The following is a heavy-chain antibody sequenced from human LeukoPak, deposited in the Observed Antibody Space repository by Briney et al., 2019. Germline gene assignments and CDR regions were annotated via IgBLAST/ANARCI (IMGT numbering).Heavy chain of an antibody. CDR2: ISGSGGST. CDR1: GFTFSSYA. D-gene: IGHD5-18*01. J-gene: IGHJ4*02. Sequence: GGSLRLSCAASGFTFSSYAMSWVRQAPGKGLEWVSAISGSGGSTYYADSVKGRFTISRDNSKNTLYLQMNSLRAEDTAVYYCARGGYGYVRVGSGYFVYWGQGTLVTVSS. V-gene: IGHV3-23*01. CDR3: ARGGYGYVRVGSGYFVY.